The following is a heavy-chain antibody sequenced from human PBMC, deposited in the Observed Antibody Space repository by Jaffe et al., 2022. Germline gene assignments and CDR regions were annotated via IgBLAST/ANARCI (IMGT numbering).Heavy chain of an antibody. Sequence: EVQLLESGGDFVQPGGSLRLSCAASGFTFSYYTMSWVRQGPGKGLEWVSGVIAGGGSTHYADSVKGRFTISRDNSKSTVYLEMNSLRGEDTAVYYCAKDDCSGVSCYTHFDHWGQGILVTVSS. CDR3: AKDDCSGVSCYTHFDH. J-gene: IGHJ4*02. V-gene: IGHV3-23*01. D-gene: IGHD2-15*01. CDR1: GFTFSYYT. CDR2: VIAGGGST.